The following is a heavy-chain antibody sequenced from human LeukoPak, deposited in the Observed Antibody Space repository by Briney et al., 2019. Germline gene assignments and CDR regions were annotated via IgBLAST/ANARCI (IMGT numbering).Heavy chain of an antibody. V-gene: IGHV3-30*02. CDR2: IRYDGSNS. J-gene: IGHJ6*03. CDR3: AKVAAAATYYHYHMDV. CDR1: GFTFSKYG. D-gene: IGHD2-15*01. Sequence: PGGSLRLSCAASGFTFSKYGMKWDRQAPGKGLEWVAFIRYDGSNSYYADSVKGRFTISRDNSKNTLYLQMNGLRAEDTAVYYCAKVAAAATYYHYHMDVWGKGTTVTVSS.